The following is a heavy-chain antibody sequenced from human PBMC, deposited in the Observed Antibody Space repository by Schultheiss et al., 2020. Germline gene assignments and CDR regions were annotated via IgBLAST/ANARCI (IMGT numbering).Heavy chain of an antibody. CDR1: GGSISGYY. J-gene: IGHJ4*02. CDR2: IYYSGST. CDR3: ATERTSGIAVAGTVH. Sequence: SETLSLTCTVSGGSISGYYWGWIRQPPGKGLEWIGSIYYSGSTYYNPSLKSRVTISVDTSKNQFSLKLSSVTAADTAVYYCATERTSGIAVAGTVHWGQGTLVTVSS. V-gene: IGHV4-39*02. D-gene: IGHD6-19*01.